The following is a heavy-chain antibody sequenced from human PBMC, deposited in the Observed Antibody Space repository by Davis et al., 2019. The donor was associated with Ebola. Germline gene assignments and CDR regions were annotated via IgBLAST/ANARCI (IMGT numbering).Heavy chain of an antibody. Sequence: AASVKVSCKASGYTFTSYGISWVRQAPGQGLEWMGWMNPNSGNTGYAQKFQGRVTMTRNTSISTAYMELSSLRSEDTAVYYCAREVTSSWYVGFWFDPWGQGTLVTVSS. CDR1: GYTFTSYG. J-gene: IGHJ5*02. CDR3: AREVTSSWYVGFWFDP. D-gene: IGHD6-13*01. CDR2: MNPNSGNT. V-gene: IGHV1-8*02.